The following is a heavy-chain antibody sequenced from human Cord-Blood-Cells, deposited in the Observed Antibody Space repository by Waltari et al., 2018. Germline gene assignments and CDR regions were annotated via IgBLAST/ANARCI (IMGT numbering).Heavy chain of an antibody. D-gene: IGHD1-7*01. CDR2: INQSGST. Sequence: QVQLQQWGAGLLKPSETLSLTCAVYGGSFSGYYWSWIRQPPGKGLEWIGEINQSGSTNYNPSLKSRVTISVDTSKTQFSLKLSSVTAADTAVYYCARDITGTTFSDYWGQGTLVTVSS. J-gene: IGHJ4*02. V-gene: IGHV4-34*01. CDR3: ARDITGTTFSDY. CDR1: GGSFSGYY.